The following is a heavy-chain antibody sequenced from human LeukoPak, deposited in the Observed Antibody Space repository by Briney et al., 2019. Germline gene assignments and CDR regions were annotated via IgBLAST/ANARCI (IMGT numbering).Heavy chain of an antibody. CDR1: GGSFSGYY. D-gene: IGHD5-12*01. CDR3: ARGRAERWLRTFYYFDY. J-gene: IGHJ4*02. V-gene: IGHV4-34*01. Sequence: PSETLSLTCAVYGGSFSGYYWSWIRQPPGKGLEWIGEINHSGSTNYNPPLKSRVTISVDTSKNQFSLKLSSVTAADTAVYYCARGRAERWLRTFYYFDYWGQGTLVTVSS. CDR2: INHSGST.